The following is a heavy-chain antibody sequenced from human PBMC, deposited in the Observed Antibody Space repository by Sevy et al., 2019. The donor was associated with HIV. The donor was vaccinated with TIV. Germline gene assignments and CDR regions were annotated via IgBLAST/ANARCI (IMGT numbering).Heavy chain of an antibody. CDR3: AKANSRSYYGYSYYFDY. D-gene: IGHD1-26*01. J-gene: IGHJ4*02. V-gene: IGHV3-30*18. CDR2: ISYDGSNK. CDR1: GFTFSSYG. Sequence: GGSLRLSCAASGFTFSSYGMHWVRQAPGKGLEWVAVISYDGSNKYYADSVKGRFTISRDNSKNTLYLQMNSLRAEDPAVYYCAKANSRSYYGYSYYFDYWGQGTLVSVSS.